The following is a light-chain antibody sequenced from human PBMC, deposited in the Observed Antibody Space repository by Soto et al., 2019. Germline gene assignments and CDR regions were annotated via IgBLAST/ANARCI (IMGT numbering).Light chain of an antibody. V-gene: IGLV1-40*01. CDR2: GNS. J-gene: IGLJ3*02. CDR3: QSYDSSLSGWV. CDR1: SSNIGAGSD. Sequence: QSELTQPPSVSGAPGQRVTISCTGSSSNIGAGSDVHWYQQLPGTAPKLLIYGNSHRPSGVPDQFSGSRSGTSASLAITGLQAEDEADYYCQSYDSSLSGWVFGGGTKVTVL.